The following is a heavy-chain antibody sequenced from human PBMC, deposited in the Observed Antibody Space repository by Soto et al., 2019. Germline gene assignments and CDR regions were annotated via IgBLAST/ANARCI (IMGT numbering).Heavy chain of an antibody. CDR2: MNPNSGNT. CDR1: GYTFTSYD. J-gene: IGHJ6*03. Sequence: QVQLVQSGAEVKKPGASVKVSCKASGYTFTSYDINWVRQATGQGLEWMGWMNPNSGNTGYAQKFQGRVTMTRNTSMSTAYMELSSLRSEETAVYYCARVKGYCSSTSCRLYYYYYMDVWGKGTTVTVSS. V-gene: IGHV1-8*01. CDR3: ARVKGYCSSTSCRLYYYYYMDV. D-gene: IGHD2-2*01.